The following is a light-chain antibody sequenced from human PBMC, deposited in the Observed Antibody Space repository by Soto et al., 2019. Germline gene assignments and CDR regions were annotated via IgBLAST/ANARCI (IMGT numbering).Light chain of an antibody. CDR2: DVS. J-gene: IGLJ2*01. CDR3: SSYTSGTTLVV. Sequence: QSVLTQPASVSGSPGQSITISCTGTSGDVGGYNFVSWYQQHPGKAPKLMIYDVSNRPSGVSNRFSGSKSGNTASLTISGLQAEDEADYYCSSYTSGTTLVVFGGGTQLTVL. V-gene: IGLV2-14*01. CDR1: SGDVGGYNF.